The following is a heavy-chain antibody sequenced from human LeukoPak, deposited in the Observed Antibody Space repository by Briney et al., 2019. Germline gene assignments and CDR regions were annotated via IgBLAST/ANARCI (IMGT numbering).Heavy chain of an antibody. CDR2: IYSDGST. V-gene: IGHV3-66*04. J-gene: IGHJ4*02. Sequence: GGSLRLSCAASGFTFSSYAMSWVRQAPGKGLEWVSVIYSDGSTFYPDSVKDRFTISRDNSKNTLYLQTNSLRAEDTAVYYCARLAVAYFDSWGQGTLVTVSS. D-gene: IGHD6-19*01. CDR3: ARLAVAYFDS. CDR1: GFTFSSYA.